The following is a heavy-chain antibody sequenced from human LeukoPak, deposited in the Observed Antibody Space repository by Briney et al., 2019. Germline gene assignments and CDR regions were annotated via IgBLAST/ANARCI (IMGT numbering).Heavy chain of an antibody. CDR1: GFTFSNAW. CDR3: TTALYYYDSSGYKLMDDY. V-gene: IGHV3-15*01. D-gene: IGHD3-22*01. J-gene: IGHJ4*02. Sequence: GGSLRLSCAASGFTFSNAWMSWVRQAPGKGLEWVGRIKSKTDGGTTDYAAPVKGRFTISRDDSKNTLYLQMNSLKTEDTAVYYCTTALYYYDSSGYKLMDDYWGQGTLVTVSS. CDR2: IKSKTDGGTT.